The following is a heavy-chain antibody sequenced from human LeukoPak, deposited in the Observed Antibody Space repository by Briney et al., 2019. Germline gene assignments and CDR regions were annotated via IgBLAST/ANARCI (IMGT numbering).Heavy chain of an antibody. CDR1: GFSFSTSM. D-gene: IGHD5-24*01. V-gene: IGHV3-23*01. Sequence: GGSLRLSCAASGFSFSTSMMSWVRRVPGQGLEWVSTILQDAETTYYADSVRGRFTISRDNFKDTLFLQMSSLRAEDTVIYYCTKRDGQSFDYWGQGALVTVSS. CDR3: TKRDGQSFDY. J-gene: IGHJ4*02. CDR2: ILQDAETT.